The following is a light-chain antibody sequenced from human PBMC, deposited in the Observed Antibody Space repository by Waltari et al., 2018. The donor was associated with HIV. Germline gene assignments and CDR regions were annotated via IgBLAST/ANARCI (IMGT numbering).Light chain of an antibody. Sequence: SCALTQPPSVSVSPGQTANITCSGDAFTNQSAHWYQQKPGKARLLVIYKDTQRPSWSPERFSGSHSGTTVTLTISGVQAEDEADYYCESADNSGTYWVFGGGTKLSVL. CDR3: ESADNSGTYWV. V-gene: IGLV3-25*03. CDR1: AFTNQS. CDR2: KDT. J-gene: IGLJ3*02.